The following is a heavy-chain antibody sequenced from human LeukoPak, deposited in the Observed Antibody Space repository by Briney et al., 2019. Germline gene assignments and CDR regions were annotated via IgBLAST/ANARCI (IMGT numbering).Heavy chain of an antibody. Sequence: SQTLSLTCTVSGGSISSGSYYWSWIRQTAGKGLEWIGRIYTSGSTNYNPSLKSRVTISVDTSKNQFSLKLSSVTAADTAVYYCAREYCSSTSCYKNYYYMDVWGKGTTVTVSS. J-gene: IGHJ6*03. D-gene: IGHD2-2*02. CDR2: IYTSGST. CDR3: AREYCSSTSCYKNYYYMDV. V-gene: IGHV4-61*02. CDR1: GGSISSGSYY.